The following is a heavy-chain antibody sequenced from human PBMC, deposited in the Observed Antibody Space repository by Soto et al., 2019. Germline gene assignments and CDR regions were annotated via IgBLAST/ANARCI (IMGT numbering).Heavy chain of an antibody. CDR3: ARQGHHYGGNPYFDY. CDR2: IYYSGST. V-gene: IGHV4-59*08. J-gene: IGHJ4*02. Sequence: SETLSLTCTVSGGSISSYYWSWIRQPPGKGLEWIGYIYYSGSTNYNPSLKSRVTISVDTSKNQFSLKLSSVTAADTAVYYCARQGHHYGGNPYFDYWGQGTLVTVSS. D-gene: IGHD4-17*01. CDR1: GGSISSYY.